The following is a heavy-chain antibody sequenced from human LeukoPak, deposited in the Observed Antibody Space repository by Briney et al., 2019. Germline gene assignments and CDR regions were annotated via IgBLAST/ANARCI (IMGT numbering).Heavy chain of an antibody. CDR3: ARESKDWNHGWAYYFDY. D-gene: IGHD1-1*01. CDR1: GFTFSSYG. Sequence: GGSLRLSCAASGFTFSSYGMSWVRQAPGKGLQWVSAISGSGGNTYYADSVKGRFTISRDNAKNSLYLQMNSLRAEATAVYYCARESKDWNHGWAYYFDYWGPGTLVTVSS. J-gene: IGHJ4*02. V-gene: IGHV3-23*01. CDR2: ISGSGGNT.